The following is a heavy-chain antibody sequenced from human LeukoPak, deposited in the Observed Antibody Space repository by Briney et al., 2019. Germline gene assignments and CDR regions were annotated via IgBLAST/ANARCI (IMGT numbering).Heavy chain of an antibody. CDR2: INPNSGGT. CDR3: ARDWVSDAVAGTPLDY. V-gene: IGHV1-2*06. CDR1: GYTFTGYY. Sequence: ASVKVSCKASGYTFTGYYMHWVRQAPGQGLEWMGRINPNSGGTNYAQKFQGRVTMTRDTPISTAYMELSRLRSDDTAVYYCARDWVSDAVAGTPLDYWGQGTLVTVSS. J-gene: IGHJ4*02. D-gene: IGHD6-19*01.